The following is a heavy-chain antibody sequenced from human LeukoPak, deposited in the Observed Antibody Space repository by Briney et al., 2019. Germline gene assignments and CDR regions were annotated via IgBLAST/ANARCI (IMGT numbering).Heavy chain of an antibody. CDR2: INPNSGGT. Sequence: ASVKVSCKASGYTFTGYYMHWVRQAPGQGPEWMGRINPNSGGTNYAQKFQGRVTMTRDTSISTAYMELSRLRSDDTAVYYCARIPRGGWYKVIDWGQGTLVTVSS. V-gene: IGHV1-2*06. CDR1: GYTFTGYY. CDR3: ARIPRGGWYKVID. J-gene: IGHJ4*02. D-gene: IGHD6-19*01.